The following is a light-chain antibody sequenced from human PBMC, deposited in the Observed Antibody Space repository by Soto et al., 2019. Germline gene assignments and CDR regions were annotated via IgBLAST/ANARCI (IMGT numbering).Light chain of an antibody. J-gene: IGKJ1*01. CDR3: VQRSTWPWT. Sequence: EIVLTQSPATLSLSPGERATLSCRASQSVSSYLAWYQQKPGQALRLLIYDAFNRATGIPARLSGSGSGTDFTLTISSLEPEDSAVYYCVQRSTWPWTIGQGSKVEIK. V-gene: IGKV3-11*01. CDR1: QSVSSY. CDR2: DAF.